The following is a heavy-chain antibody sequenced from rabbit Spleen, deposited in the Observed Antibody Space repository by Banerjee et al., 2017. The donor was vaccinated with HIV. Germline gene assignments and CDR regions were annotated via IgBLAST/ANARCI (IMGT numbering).Heavy chain of an antibody. CDR2: INAYTGKP. V-gene: IGHV1S45*01. Sequence: QEQLVESGGGLVKPEGSLTLTCTASGFSFSNKDVMCWVRQAPGKGLEWIACINAYTGKPVYATWAKGRFTISRTSSTTVTLQMTSLTAADTATYFCARDLASVVGWNFNLWGPGPLVTVS. CDR1: GFSFSNKDV. CDR3: ARDLASVVGWNFNL. D-gene: IGHD3-1*01. J-gene: IGHJ4*01.